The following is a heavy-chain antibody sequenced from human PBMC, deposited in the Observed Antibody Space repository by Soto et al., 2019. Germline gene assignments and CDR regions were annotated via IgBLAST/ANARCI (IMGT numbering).Heavy chain of an antibody. CDR2: INPKSGGT. Sequence: ASVKVSCKTSGYTCSAYYMHLLRQAPGQGLEWMGWINPKSGGTLYAQKFQGRVTMTRDTSISTAYMELSRLRSDDTAVYYCARGGTFAYDTSGYSVYWGQGTLVTSPQ. D-gene: IGHD3-22*01. CDR3: ARGGTFAYDTSGYSVY. J-gene: IGHJ4*02. CDR1: GYTCSAYY. V-gene: IGHV1-2*02.